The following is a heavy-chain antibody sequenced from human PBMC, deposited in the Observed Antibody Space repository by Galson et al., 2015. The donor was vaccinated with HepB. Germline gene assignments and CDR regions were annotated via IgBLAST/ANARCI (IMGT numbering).Heavy chain of an antibody. CDR3: VRYVGPDAFDI. CDR2: IKEDGSEK. CDR1: GFTLISYW. Sequence: SLRLSCAASGFTLISYWMSWVRQAPGKGLEWVANIKEDGSEKFYADSVKGRFSISRDNAKNSLFLQMNILRAEDTAVYYCVRYVGPDAFDIWGQGTMVTVSS. D-gene: IGHD2-15*01. V-gene: IGHV3-7*03. J-gene: IGHJ3*02.